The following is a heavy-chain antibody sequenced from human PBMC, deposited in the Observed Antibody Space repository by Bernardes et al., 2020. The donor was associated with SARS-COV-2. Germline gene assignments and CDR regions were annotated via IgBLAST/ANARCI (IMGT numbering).Heavy chain of an antibody. CDR3: ATPVYQLPYDAFDI. V-gene: IGHV1-2*02. CDR1: GYSFSDFY. Sequence: ASVKVSCKASGYSFSDFYIHWVRQAPGQGLEWMGWISPDSGGTNYAQKFQGRVTMTTDTSINTAYMEMSSLRSEDTAVYYCATPVYQLPYDAFDIWGQGTMVTVSS. D-gene: IGHD2-2*01. CDR2: ISPDSGGT. J-gene: IGHJ3*02.